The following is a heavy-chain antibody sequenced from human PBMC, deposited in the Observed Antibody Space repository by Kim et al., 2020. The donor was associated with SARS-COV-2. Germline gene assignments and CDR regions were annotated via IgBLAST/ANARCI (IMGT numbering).Heavy chain of an antibody. CDR3: ARQESSGWHTTFDY. Sequence: SPSFQGQVTISADKSISTAYLRWSSLKASDTAMYYCARQESSGWHTTFDYWGQGTLVTVSS. D-gene: IGHD6-19*01. J-gene: IGHJ4*02. V-gene: IGHV5-51*01.